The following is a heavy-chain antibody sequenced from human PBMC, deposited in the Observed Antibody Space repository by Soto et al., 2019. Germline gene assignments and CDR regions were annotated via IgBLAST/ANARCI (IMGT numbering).Heavy chain of an antibody. D-gene: IGHD3-3*01. CDR2: IYYSGST. J-gene: IGHJ4*02. Sequence: SETLSLTCTVSGGSISSYYWSWIRQPPGKGLEWIGYIYYSGSTNYNPSLKSRVTISVDTSKNQFSLKLSSVTAADTAVYYCARHVTSFWSGTLDYWGQGTLVTVSS. CDR3: ARHVTSFWSGTLDY. V-gene: IGHV4-59*08. CDR1: GGSISSYY.